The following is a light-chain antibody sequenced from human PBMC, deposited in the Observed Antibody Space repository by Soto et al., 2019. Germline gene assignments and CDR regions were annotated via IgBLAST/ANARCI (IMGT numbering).Light chain of an antibody. V-gene: IGKV3-20*01. CDR1: QSVSSNY. J-gene: IGKJ1*01. Sequence: EIVLTQSPGTLSLSPGERATLSCRASQSVSSNYLAGYQQKPGQAPRLLIYGASSRATGIPDRFSGSGSGTDFTLTITRLEPEDFAVYYCHQYDNSPWTFGQGTKVEIK. CDR2: GAS. CDR3: HQYDNSPWT.